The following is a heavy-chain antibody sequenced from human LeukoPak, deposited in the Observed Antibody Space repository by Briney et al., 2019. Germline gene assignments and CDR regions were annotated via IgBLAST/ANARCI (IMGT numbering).Heavy chain of an antibody. CDR3: ARDQEGFDY. Sequence: ASVKVSCKASGYTFTNNYLHWVRQAPGQGLEWMGMIYPRDGSTSYAQNFQGRVTVTRDTSTTTVHMELRGLRSEDTAVYYCARDQEGFDYWGQGTGVPVSS. CDR1: GYTFTNNY. J-gene: IGHJ4*02. CDR2: IYPRDGST. V-gene: IGHV1-46*01.